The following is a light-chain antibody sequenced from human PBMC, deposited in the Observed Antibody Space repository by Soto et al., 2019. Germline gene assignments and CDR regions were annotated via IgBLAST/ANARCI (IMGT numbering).Light chain of an antibody. CDR1: SSDAGSYNR. CDR3: SSYTSSSTPVV. J-gene: IGLJ2*01. V-gene: IGLV2-18*02. CDR2: EVS. Sequence: QSALTQPPSVSGSPGQSVTISCTGTSSDAGSYNRVSWYQQPPGTAPKLMIYEVSNRPSGVPDRFSGSKSGNTASLTISGLQAEDEADYYCSSYTSSSTPVVFGGGTKLTVL.